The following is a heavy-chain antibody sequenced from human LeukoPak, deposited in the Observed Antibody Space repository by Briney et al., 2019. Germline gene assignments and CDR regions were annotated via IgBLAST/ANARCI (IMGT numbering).Heavy chain of an antibody. V-gene: IGHV4-61*02. J-gene: IGHJ3*02. D-gene: IGHD3-22*01. CDR3: ARGIGTSYESSCDAFDI. CDR1: AGSINSDDYY. CDR2: IYSPGTN. Sequence: SETLSLTXTVSAGSINSDDYYWSWIRQPAGKGLVWIGRIYSPGTNYNYNPSLKSRVTISMDTSKNQFSLKLTSVTAGDTAVYYCARGIGTSYESSCDAFDIWGQGTMVTVSS.